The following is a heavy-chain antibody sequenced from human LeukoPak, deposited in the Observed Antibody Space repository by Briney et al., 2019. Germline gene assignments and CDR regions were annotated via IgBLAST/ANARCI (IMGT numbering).Heavy chain of an antibody. CDR2: IIPIFGTA. V-gene: IGHV1-69*05. D-gene: IGHD2-21*01. Sequence: SVKVSCKASGGTFSSYAISWVRQAPGQGLEWMGGIIPIFGTANYAQKFQGRVTITTDESTSTAYMELSSLRSEDTAVYYCARSLTDGPTKYSLFDYWGQGTLVTVSS. J-gene: IGHJ4*02. CDR3: ARSLTDGPTKYSLFDY. CDR1: GGTFSSYA.